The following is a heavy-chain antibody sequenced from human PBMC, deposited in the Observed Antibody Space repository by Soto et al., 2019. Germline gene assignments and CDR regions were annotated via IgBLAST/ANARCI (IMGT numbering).Heavy chain of an antibody. CDR2: IYSGGST. CDR1: GFTVSSNY. Sequence: GGSLRLSCAASGFTVSSNYMSWVRQAPGKGLEWVSVIYSGGSTYYADSVKGRFTISRDNSKNTLYLQMNSLRAEDTAVYYCASEFGELYSAFDIWGQGTMVTVSS. D-gene: IGHD3-10*01. V-gene: IGHV3-66*01. CDR3: ASEFGELYSAFDI. J-gene: IGHJ3*02.